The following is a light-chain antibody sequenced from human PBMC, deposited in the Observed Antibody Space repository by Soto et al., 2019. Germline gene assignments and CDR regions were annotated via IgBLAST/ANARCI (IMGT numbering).Light chain of an antibody. J-gene: IGKJ5*01. V-gene: IGKV3-20*01. CDR3: QQYGGSPIT. Sequence: EIVMTQSPATLSVSPGERATLSCRASQGIGSTLAWYQQKPGQTPRLLIYGASTRATGVPDRFSGSGSGTDFTLTISRLEPEDFALYYCQQYGGSPITFGQGTRLEI. CDR2: GAS. CDR1: QGIGST.